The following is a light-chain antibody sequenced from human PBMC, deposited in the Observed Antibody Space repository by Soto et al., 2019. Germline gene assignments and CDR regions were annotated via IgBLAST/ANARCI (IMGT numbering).Light chain of an antibody. J-gene: IGLJ1*01. V-gene: IGLV1-44*01. CDR1: SSNIGSNT. Sequence: QSVLTQPPSASGTPGQRVTMSCSGSSSNIGSNTVNWYQQVPGTAPKLLIHSNNQRPSGVPDRFSGSKSGTSASLAISGLRSEDEADYYCAAWDDSLSVPFGTGTKLTVL. CDR2: SNN. CDR3: AAWDDSLSVP.